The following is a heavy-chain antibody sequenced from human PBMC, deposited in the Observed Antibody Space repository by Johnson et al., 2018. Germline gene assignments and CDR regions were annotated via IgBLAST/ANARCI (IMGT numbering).Heavy chain of an antibody. CDR1: GFTFSSYA. V-gene: IGHV3-30-3*01. D-gene: IGHD3-22*01. CDR3: ARDPSPYYYDRSGYRPLYDAFDI. CDR2: ISYDGRNK. J-gene: IGHJ3*02. Sequence: QVQLVESGGGVVQPGRSLRLSCAASGFTFSSYAMHWVRQAPGKGLEWVAVISYDGRNKYYADSVKGRFTISRDNSKNTLYLQMNSLRAEETAVYYCARDPSPYYYDRSGYRPLYDAFDIWGQGTMVTASS.